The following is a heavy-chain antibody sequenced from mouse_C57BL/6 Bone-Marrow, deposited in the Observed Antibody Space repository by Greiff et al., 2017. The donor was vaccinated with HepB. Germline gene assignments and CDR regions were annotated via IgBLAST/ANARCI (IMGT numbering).Heavy chain of an antibody. CDR3: ARWTTVGSYYAMGY. D-gene: IGHD1-1*01. J-gene: IGHJ4*01. V-gene: IGHV1-64*01. Sequence: QVQLQQPGAELVKPGASVKLSCKASGYTFTSYWMHWVKQRPGQGLEWIGMIHPNSGSTNYNEKFKSKATLTVDKSSSTAYMQLSSLTSEDSAVYYGARWTTVGSYYAMGYWGQGNSTTVTA. CDR1: GYTFTSYW. CDR2: IHPNSGST.